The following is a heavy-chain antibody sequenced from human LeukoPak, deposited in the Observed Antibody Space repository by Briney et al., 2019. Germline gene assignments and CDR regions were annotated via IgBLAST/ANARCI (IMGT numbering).Heavy chain of an antibody. J-gene: IGHJ4*02. V-gene: IGHV3-72*01. CDR2: SRIKANSYTS. Sequence: GGSLRLSCATSGFSFSGHYMDWVRQAPGKGLEWVGRSRIKANSYTSEYAASVKGRFIISRDDSENSLYLQMSSLKTEDTAIYYCARISTSYFFDSWGQGTLVTVSS. CDR1: GFSFSGHY. D-gene: IGHD2/OR15-2a*01. CDR3: ARISTSYFFDS.